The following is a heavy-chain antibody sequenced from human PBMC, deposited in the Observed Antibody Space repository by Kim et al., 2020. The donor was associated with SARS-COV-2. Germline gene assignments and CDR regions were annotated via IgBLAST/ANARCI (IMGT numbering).Heavy chain of an antibody. Sequence: IYYEDAVKSRLTISRDNAKNSLYLQMNSLRAEDTAVYYCARNMAWEGFDYWGQGTLVTVSS. V-gene: IGHV3-11*01. J-gene: IGHJ4*02. CDR3: ARNMAWEGFDY. D-gene: IGHD1-26*01. CDR2: I.